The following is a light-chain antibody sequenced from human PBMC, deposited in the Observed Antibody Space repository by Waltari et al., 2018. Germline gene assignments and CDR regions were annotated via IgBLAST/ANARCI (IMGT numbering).Light chain of an antibody. CDR3: AAWDDSLSGWV. J-gene: IGLJ3*02. Sequence: QSVLTQPPSASGTPGQRVTLSCSASSSNIGSNYVYWYQQLPGTAPKLLIYRNNQRPSGVPDRFSGSKSGTSASLAISGLRSEDEADYYCAAWDDSLSGWVFGGGTKLTVL. CDR1: SSNIGSNY. CDR2: RNN. V-gene: IGLV1-47*01.